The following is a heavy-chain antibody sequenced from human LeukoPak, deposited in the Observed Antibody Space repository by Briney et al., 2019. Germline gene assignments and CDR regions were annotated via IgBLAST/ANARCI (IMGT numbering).Heavy chain of an antibody. V-gene: IGHV3-66*01. CDR3: ARDRKQLGFDY. J-gene: IGHJ4*02. Sequence: GGSLRLSCAASGFTVGSNYMSWVRQAPGRGLEWVSVMYSSGTTHYADSVKGRFTISRDNSKNMLYLQMNSLRAEDTAVYYCARDRKQLGFDYWGQGTLVTVSS. CDR1: GFTVGSNY. D-gene: IGHD6-13*01. CDR2: MYSSGTT.